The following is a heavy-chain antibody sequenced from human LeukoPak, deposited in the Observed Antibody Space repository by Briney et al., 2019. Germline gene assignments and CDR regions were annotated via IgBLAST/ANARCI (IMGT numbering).Heavy chain of an antibody. D-gene: IGHD3-10*01. CDR3: ARTLRSYYNYWHFDL. V-gene: IGHV4-61*01. CDR1: GGSISSGPYS. J-gene: IGHJ2*01. CDR2: IYYSGST. Sequence: SETLSLTCTVSGGSISSGPYSWAWIRQPLGKGLEWIGYIYYSGSTNYNPSLKSRVTISVDTSKNQFSLKLSSVTAADTAVYYCARTLRSYYNYWHFDLWGRGTLVTVSS.